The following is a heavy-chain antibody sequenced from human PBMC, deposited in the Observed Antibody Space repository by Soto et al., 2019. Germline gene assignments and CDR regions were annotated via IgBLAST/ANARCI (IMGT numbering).Heavy chain of an antibody. J-gene: IGHJ5*02. CDR1: GGSFSGYY. CDR2: INHSGST. V-gene: IGHV4-34*01. Sequence: PSETLSLTCAVYGGSFSGYYWSWIRQPPGKGLEWIGEINHSGSTNYNPSLKSRVTISVDTSKNQFSLKLSSVTAADTAVYYCARVVKAIVVVPAAIDRWGQGTLVTVSS. D-gene: IGHD2-2*01. CDR3: ARVVKAIVVVPAAIDR.